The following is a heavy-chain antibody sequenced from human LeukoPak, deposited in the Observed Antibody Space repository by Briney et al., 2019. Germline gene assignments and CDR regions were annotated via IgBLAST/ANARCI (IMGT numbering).Heavy chain of an antibody. D-gene: IGHD3-10*01. CDR2: IYYSGST. CDR1: GGSISSYY. V-gene: IGHV4-59*01. CDR3: ARDFPYTTGEDY. Sequence: SETLSLTCTVSGGSISSYYWSWIRQPPGKGLEWIGYIYYSGSTNYNPSLKSRVTISVDTSKNQFSLKLSSVTAADTAVYYCARDFPYTTGEDYWGQGTLVTVSS. J-gene: IGHJ4*02.